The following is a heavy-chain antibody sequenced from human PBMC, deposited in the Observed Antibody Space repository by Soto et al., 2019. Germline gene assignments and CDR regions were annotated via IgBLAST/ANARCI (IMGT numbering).Heavy chain of an antibody. J-gene: IGHJ4*02. Sequence: EVQLLESGGGLVQPGGSLRLSCAASGFTFSGFAMNWVRQPPGKGLEWVSSVDYTGSYTFYAVSVKGRFTISRDNSKNMVYLELNSLRADDTAVYYCAKRSGGFSEFDYWGQGTLVIVSS. CDR3: AKRSGGFSEFDY. CDR1: GFTFSGFA. CDR2: VDYTGSYT. D-gene: IGHD5-12*01. V-gene: IGHV3-23*01.